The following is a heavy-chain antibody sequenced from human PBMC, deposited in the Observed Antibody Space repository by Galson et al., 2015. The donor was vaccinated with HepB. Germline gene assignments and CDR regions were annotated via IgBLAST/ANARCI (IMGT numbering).Heavy chain of an antibody. CDR2: IYYSGST. CDR1: GGSISSSSYY. J-gene: IGHJ4*02. CDR3: ARQTTVTYYFDY. V-gene: IGHV4-39*01. Sequence: QVQLQESGPGLVKPSETLSLTCTVPGGSISSSSYYWGWIRQPPGKGLEWIGSIYYSGSTYYNPSLKSRVTISVDTSKNQFSLKLSSVTAADTAVYYCARQTTVTYYFDYWGQGTLVTVSS. D-gene: IGHD4-17*01.